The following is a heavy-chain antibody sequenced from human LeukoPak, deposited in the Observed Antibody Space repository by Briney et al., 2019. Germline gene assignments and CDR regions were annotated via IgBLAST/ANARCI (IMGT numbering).Heavy chain of an antibody. Sequence: GGALRLSCAASGLTFSGSAMHWVRQASGKGLEWVGRIRRKANSYATAYAASVNGRFTISRDDSTNTTYLQMNSLKTEDTAVYYCTRQIGYCSGGNCYSPFDNWGQGTLVTVSS. V-gene: IGHV3-73*01. CDR1: GLTFSGSA. J-gene: IGHJ4*02. CDR3: TRQIGYCSGGNCYSPFDN. D-gene: IGHD2-15*01. CDR2: IRRKANSYAT.